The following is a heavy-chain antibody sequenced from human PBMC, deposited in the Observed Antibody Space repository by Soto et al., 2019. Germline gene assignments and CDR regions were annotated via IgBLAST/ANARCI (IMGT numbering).Heavy chain of an antibody. D-gene: IGHD1-26*01. J-gene: IGHJ1*01. Sequence: ASVKVSCKASGGTFSSYAISWVRQAPGQGLGWMGGIIPIFGTANYAQKFQGRVTITADESTSTAYMELSSLRSEDTAVYYCARVDVREGGHRHSPPKYFQHGGQGTLVT. V-gene: IGHV1-69*13. CDR3: ARVDVREGGHRHSPPKYFQH. CDR1: GGTFSSYA. CDR2: IIPIFGTA.